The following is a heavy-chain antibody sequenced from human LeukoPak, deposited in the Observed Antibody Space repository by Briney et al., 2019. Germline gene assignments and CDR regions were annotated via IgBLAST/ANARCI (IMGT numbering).Heavy chain of an antibody. CDR3: AKGIYSSGWSYFDY. Sequence: GGSLRLSCAASGFTFSNSAMSWVRQAPGKGLEWVSTLSGSGITTYYADSVRGRFTISRDNSKNTPYLQMNSLRAEDTAVYYCAKGIYSSGWSYFDYWGHGTLVTVSS. J-gene: IGHJ4*01. CDR1: GFTFSNSA. CDR2: LSGSGITT. V-gene: IGHV3-23*01. D-gene: IGHD6-19*01.